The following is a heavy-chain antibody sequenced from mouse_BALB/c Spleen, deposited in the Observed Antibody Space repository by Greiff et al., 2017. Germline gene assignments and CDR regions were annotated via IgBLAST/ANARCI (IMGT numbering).Heavy chain of an antibody. D-gene: IGHD1-1*01. V-gene: IGHV5-6-5*01. CDR1: GFTFSSYA. J-gene: IGHJ1*01. CDR3: ARGYGSSDWYFDV. CDR2: ISSGGST. Sequence: EVQVVESGGGLVKPGGSLKLSCAASGFTFSSYAMSWVRQTPEKRLEWVASISSGGSTYYPDSVKGRFTISRDNARNILYLQMSSLRSEETAMYFCARGYGSSDWYFDVWGAGTTVTVSS.